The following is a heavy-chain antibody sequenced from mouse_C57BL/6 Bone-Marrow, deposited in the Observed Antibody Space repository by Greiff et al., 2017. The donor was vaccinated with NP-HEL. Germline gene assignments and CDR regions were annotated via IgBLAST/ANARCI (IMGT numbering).Heavy chain of an antibody. CDR1: GFNIKDDY. CDR3: TTGILGAMDY. CDR2: IDPENGDT. Sequence: EVQRVESGAELVRPGASVKLSCTASGFNIKDDYMHWVKQRPEQGLEWIGWIDPENGDTEYASKFQGKGTITADKSSNTAYLQLSSLKSEDTAVLYCTTGILGAMDYWGQGTSVTVSS. J-gene: IGHJ4*01. V-gene: IGHV14-4*01.